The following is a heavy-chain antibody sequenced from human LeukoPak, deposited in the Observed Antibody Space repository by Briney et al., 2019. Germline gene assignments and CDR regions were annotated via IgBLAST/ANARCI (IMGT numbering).Heavy chain of an antibody. D-gene: IGHD6-6*01. CDR1: GFTFSSNY. J-gene: IGHJ3*02. CDR2: IYSGGST. V-gene: IGHV3-53*01. CDR3: AREGRPHAFDI. Sequence: GGSLRLSCAASGFTFSSNYMSWVRQAPGKGLEWVSVIYSGGSTYYSDSVKGRFTISRDNSKNTLYLQMNSLRAEDTAVYYCAREGRPHAFDIWGQGTMVTVSS.